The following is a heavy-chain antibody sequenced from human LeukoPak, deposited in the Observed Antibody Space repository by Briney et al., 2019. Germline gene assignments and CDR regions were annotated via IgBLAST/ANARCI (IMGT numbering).Heavy chain of an antibody. D-gene: IGHD5-24*01. CDR3: ARVTEMATKYYFDY. Sequence: SETLSLTCAVYGGSFSGYYWSWIRQPPGKGLEWIGEINHSGSTNYNPSLKSRVTISVDTSKNQFSLKLSSVTTADTAVYYCARVTEMATKYYFDYWGQGTLVTVSS. V-gene: IGHV4-34*01. CDR1: GGSFSGYY. J-gene: IGHJ4*02. CDR2: INHSGST.